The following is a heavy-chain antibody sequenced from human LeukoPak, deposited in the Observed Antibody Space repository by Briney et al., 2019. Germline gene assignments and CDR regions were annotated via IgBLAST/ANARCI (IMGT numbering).Heavy chain of an antibody. CDR3: AKDASSSWRWGAFDI. CDR2: ISSSSSTI. J-gene: IGHJ3*02. D-gene: IGHD6-13*01. V-gene: IGHV3-48*01. CDR1: GFTFSSYS. Sequence: GGSLRLSCAASGFTFSSYSMNWVRQAPGKGLEWVSYISSSSSTIYYADSVKGRFTTSRDNAKNSLYLQMNSLRAEDTAVYYCAKDASSSWRWGAFDIWGQGTMVTVSS.